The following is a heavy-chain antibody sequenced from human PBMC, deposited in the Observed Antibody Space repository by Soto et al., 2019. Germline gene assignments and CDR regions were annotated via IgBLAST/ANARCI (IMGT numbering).Heavy chain of an antibody. CDR3: ARDLWAGVPDDFDS. Sequence: QVQLVESGGGVVQPGRSLRLSCAASGFTFGSYAMHWVRQAPGKGLEWVAVISHDGNNQYYADSVKGRFTISRDNSKNTLFLQMGRLRPEDTAVYYCARDLWAGVPDDFDSWGQGTLVTVSS. CDR2: ISHDGNNQ. J-gene: IGHJ4*02. D-gene: IGHD3-10*01. CDR1: GFTFGSYA. V-gene: IGHV3-30-3*01.